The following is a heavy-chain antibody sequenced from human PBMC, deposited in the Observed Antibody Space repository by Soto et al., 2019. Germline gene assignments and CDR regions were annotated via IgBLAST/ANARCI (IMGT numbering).Heavy chain of an antibody. J-gene: IGHJ6*02. D-gene: IGHD2-15*01. CDR1: GYTFTSYG. Sequence: QVQLVQSGAEVKKPGASVKVSCKASGYTFTSYGISWVRQAPGQGLEWMGWISAYNGNTNYAQKLQGRVTMTTDTSTSTAYIELRRLRSDGTAVYYCARTQPWVVGGLGYYYGMDVWGQGTTVTVSS. V-gene: IGHV1-18*01. CDR3: ARTQPWVVGGLGYYYGMDV. CDR2: ISAYNGNT.